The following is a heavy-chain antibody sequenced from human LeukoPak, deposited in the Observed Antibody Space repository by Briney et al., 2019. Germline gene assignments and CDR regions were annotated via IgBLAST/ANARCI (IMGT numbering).Heavy chain of an antibody. CDR2: IDPSAGST. J-gene: IGHJ4*02. D-gene: IGHD6-19*01. CDR3: ATGQVAGDYYFDY. Sequence: ASVKVSCKASGYTFTNYYMHWVRQAPGQGLEWMGVIDPSAGSTTYAQKFQGRVTMTEDTSTDTAYMELSSLRSEDTAVYYCATGQVAGDYYFDYWGQGTLVTVSS. V-gene: IGHV1-46*01. CDR1: GYTFTNYY.